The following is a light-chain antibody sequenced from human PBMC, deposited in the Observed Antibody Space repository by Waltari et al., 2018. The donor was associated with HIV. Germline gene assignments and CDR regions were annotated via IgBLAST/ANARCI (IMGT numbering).Light chain of an antibody. CDR3: QSYDSSNHVV. CDR1: SGSIASNY. J-gene: IGLJ2*01. V-gene: IGLV6-57*01. Sequence: FMLTQPHSVSESPGKTVTISCTRSSGSIASNYVQWYQQRPGSSPTTVIYEDNQRPSGVPDRFSGSIDSSSNSASLTISGLKTEDEADYYCQSYDSSNHVVFGGGIKLTVL. CDR2: EDN.